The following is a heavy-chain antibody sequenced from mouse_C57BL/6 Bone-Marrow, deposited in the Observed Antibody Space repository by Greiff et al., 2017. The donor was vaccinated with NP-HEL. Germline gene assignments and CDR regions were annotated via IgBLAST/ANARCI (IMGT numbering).Heavy chain of an antibody. J-gene: IGHJ2*01. CDR3: ARRYYYGSSYQYYFDY. Sequence: EVKLMESGGDLVKPGGSLKLSCAASGFTFSSYGMSWVRQTPDKRLEWVATISSGGSYTYYPDSVKGRFPISRDNAKNTRYLQMSSLTSEDTAMYYCARRYYYGSSYQYYFDYWGQGTTLTVSS. D-gene: IGHD1-1*01. V-gene: IGHV5-6*02. CDR1: GFTFSSYG. CDR2: ISSGGSYT.